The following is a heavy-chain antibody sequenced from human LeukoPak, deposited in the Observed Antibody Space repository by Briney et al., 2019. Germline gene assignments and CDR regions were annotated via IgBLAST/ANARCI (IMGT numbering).Heavy chain of an antibody. CDR1: GYTFTGYY. CDR2: INPNSGGT. Sequence: GASVKVSCKASGYTFTGYYMHWVRQAPGQGLEWMGWINPNSGGTNYAQKFQGRVTMTRDTSISTAYMELSRLRSDDTAVYYCAREATVTTTSTNDHWGQGTLVTVSS. CDR3: AREATVTTTSTNDH. D-gene: IGHD4-17*01. J-gene: IGHJ4*02. V-gene: IGHV1-2*02.